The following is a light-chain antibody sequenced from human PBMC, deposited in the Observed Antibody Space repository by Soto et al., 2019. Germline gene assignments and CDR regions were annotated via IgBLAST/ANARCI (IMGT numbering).Light chain of an antibody. J-gene: IGKJ1*01. CDR3: KQFGNSPQT. V-gene: IGKV3-20*01. CDR2: AEY. CDR1: RIFDTD. Sequence: EILMTQSPATLSLSPGDSATLSWRASRIFDTDLAWYQQTPGQDPRLLIYAEYSRATGITDRFSGSGSGTDFTLTISRMEPEDFAVYYCKQFGNSPQTFGQGTKVDIK.